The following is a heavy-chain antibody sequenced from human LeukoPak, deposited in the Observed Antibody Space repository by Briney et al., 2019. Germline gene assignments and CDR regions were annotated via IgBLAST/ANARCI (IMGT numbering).Heavy chain of an antibody. CDR1: GGTFSSYA. Sequence: SVKVSCKASGGTFSSYAISWVRQAPGQGLEWMGRIIPILGIANYAQKFQGRVTITADKSTSTAYMELSSLRSEDTAVYYCARDWAAWTTGNYYYGMDVWGQGTTVTVSS. CDR2: IIPILGIA. CDR3: ARDWAAWTTGNYYYGMDV. V-gene: IGHV1-69*04. J-gene: IGHJ6*02. D-gene: IGHD3/OR15-3a*01.